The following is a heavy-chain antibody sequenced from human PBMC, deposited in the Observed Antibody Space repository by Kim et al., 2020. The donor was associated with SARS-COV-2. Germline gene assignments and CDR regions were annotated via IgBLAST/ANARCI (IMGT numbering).Heavy chain of an antibody. Sequence: YSPSFQGQVTISADKSISAVYLQWSSLKASDTAMYYCARIKKVGLDAFDIWGQGTMVTVSS. J-gene: IGHJ3*02. CDR3: ARIKKVGLDAFDI. D-gene: IGHD1-26*01. V-gene: IGHV5-51*01.